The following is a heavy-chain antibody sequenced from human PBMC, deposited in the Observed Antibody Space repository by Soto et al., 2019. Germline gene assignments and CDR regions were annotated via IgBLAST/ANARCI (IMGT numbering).Heavy chain of an antibody. J-gene: IGHJ4*02. CDR2: IYYSGST. D-gene: IGHD6-13*01. Sequence: SETLSLTCTVSGGSISSYYWSWIRQPPGKGLEWIGYIYYSGSTNYNPSLKSRVTISVDRSKNQFSLKLGSVTAADTAVYYCARPGGSGWFYFDSWGQGSQVTVSS. V-gene: IGHV4-59*08. CDR1: GGSISSYY. CDR3: ARPGGSGWFYFDS.